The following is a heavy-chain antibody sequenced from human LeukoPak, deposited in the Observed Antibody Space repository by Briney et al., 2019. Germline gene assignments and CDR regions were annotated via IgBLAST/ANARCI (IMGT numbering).Heavy chain of an antibody. Sequence: SETLSLTCTVSGGFTSSGSYYWSWIRQPAGKGLEWIGRIYNSGNTNYNPSLKSRVTISVDTSKNQFSLKLSSVTAADTAVYYCARDHYYYDSTGYYYLDYWGQGTLVTVSS. CDR1: GGFTSSGSYY. D-gene: IGHD3-22*01. CDR2: IYNSGNT. V-gene: IGHV4-61*02. CDR3: ARDHYYYDSTGYYYLDY. J-gene: IGHJ4*02.